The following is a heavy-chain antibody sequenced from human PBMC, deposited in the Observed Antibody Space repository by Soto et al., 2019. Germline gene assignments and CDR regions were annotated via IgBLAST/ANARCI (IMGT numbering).Heavy chain of an antibody. J-gene: IGHJ4*01. D-gene: IGHD3-16*01. CDR2: IYYSGST. CDR1: GGSISSSSYY. Sequence: SETLSLTCTVSGGSISSSSYYWGWIRQPPGKGLEWIGSIYYSGSTYYNPSLKSRVTISVDTSKNQFSLKLSSVTAADTAVYYCVRHLQSDPGEVDYWGQGTLVTVSS. V-gene: IGHV4-39*01. CDR3: VRHLQSDPGEVDY.